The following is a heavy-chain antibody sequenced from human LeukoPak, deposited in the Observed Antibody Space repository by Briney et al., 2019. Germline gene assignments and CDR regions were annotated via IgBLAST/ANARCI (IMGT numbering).Heavy chain of an antibody. CDR3: ARSRFRYSYATSYYFDY. D-gene: IGHD5-18*01. CDR1: GGSISSSSYY. Sequence: PSETLSLTCTVSGGSISSSSYYWGWIRQPPGKGLEWIGSIYYSGSTYYNPSLKSRVTISVDTSKSQFSLKLSSVTAADTAVYYCARSRFRYSYATSYYFDYWGQGPLVTVSS. V-gene: IGHV4-39*01. J-gene: IGHJ4*02. CDR2: IYYSGST.